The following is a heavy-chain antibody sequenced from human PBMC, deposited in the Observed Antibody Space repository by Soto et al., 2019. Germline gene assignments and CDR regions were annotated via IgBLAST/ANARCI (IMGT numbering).Heavy chain of an antibody. V-gene: IGHV4-59*01. CDR1: GGSISSYY. J-gene: IGHJ5*02. CDR2: IYYSGST. D-gene: IGHD3-22*01. CDR3: AGGDYYDSSGYYYWGHWFDP. Sequence: SETLSLTCTVSGGSISSYYWSWIRQPPGKGLEWIGYIYYSGSTNYNPSLKSRVTISVDTSKNQFSLKLSSVTAADTAVYYCAGGDYYDSSGYYYWGHWFDPWGQGTLVTVS.